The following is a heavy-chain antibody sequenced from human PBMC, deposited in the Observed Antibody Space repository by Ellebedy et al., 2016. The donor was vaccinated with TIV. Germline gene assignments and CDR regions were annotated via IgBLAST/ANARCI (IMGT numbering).Heavy chain of an antibody. V-gene: IGHV3-48*01. Sequence: GGSLRLSXAASGFTFSSYSMNWVRQAPGKGLEWVSYISSSSSTIYYADSVKGRFTISRDNAKNSLYLQMTSLRAEDTAMYYCASAPKDGCFDYWGQGTLVTVSS. CDR1: GFTFSSYS. J-gene: IGHJ4*02. D-gene: IGHD4-17*01. CDR2: ISSSSSTI. CDR3: ASAPKDGCFDY.